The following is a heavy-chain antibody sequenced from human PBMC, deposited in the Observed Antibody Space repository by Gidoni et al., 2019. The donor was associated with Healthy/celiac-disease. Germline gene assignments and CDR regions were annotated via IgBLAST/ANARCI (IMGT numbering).Heavy chain of an antibody. CDR2: IYYSGST. D-gene: IGHD6-6*01. Sequence: QVQLQESGPGLVKPSETLSHTCTVPGGSISSYYWSWIRQPPGKGLEWIGYIYYSGSTNYNPSLKSRVTISVDTSKNQFSLKLSSVTAADTAVYYCARDDSSSLGWFDPWGQGTLVTVSS. CDR1: GGSISSYY. CDR3: ARDDSSSLGWFDP. J-gene: IGHJ5*02. V-gene: IGHV4-59*01.